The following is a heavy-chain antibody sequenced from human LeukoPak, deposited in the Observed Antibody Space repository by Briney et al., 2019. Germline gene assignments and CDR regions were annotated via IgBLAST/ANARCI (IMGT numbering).Heavy chain of an antibody. CDR2: IIPIFGTA. J-gene: IGHJ5*02. CDR1: GGTFSSYA. Sequence: SVKVSCKASGGTFSSYAISWVRQAPGQGLEWMGGIIPIFGTANYAQKFQGRVTITTDESTSTAYMELSSLRSEDTAVYYCAGLAYYDFWSGYSEPPNWFDPWGQGTLVTVSS. CDR3: AGLAYYDFWSGYSEPPNWFDP. V-gene: IGHV1-69*05. D-gene: IGHD3-3*01.